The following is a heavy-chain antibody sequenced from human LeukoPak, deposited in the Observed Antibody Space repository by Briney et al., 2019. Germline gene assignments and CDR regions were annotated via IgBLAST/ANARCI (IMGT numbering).Heavy chain of an antibody. Sequence: ASETLSLTCTVSGGSIGSHYWTWIRQTPGKGLEWIGRIYTSGSTNYNPSLKSRVTMSVDTSKNQFSLKLSSVTAADTAVYYCARAVGSGSFQTYYYYMDVWGKGTTVTISS. D-gene: IGHD3-10*01. V-gene: IGHV4-4*07. J-gene: IGHJ6*03. CDR2: IYTSGST. CDR3: ARAVGSGSFQTYYYYMDV. CDR1: GGSIGSHY.